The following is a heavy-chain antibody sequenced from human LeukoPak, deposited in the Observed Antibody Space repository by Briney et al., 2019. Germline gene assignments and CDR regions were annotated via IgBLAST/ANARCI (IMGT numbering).Heavy chain of an antibody. CDR3: ARDLRNLRPADNSGYYYYGMDV. J-gene: IGHJ6*04. D-gene: IGHD2-2*01. V-gene: IGHV3-21*01. CDR2: ISSSSSYI. Sequence: GGSLRLSCAASGFTFSSYSMNWVRQAPGKGLEWVSSISSSSSYIYYADSVKGRFTISRDNAKNSLYLQMNSLRAEDTAVYYCARDLRNLRPADNSGYYYYGMDVWGKGTTVTVS. CDR1: GFTFSSYS.